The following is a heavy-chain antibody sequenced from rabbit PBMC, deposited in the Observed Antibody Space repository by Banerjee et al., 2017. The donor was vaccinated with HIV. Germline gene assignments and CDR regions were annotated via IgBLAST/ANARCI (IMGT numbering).Heavy chain of an antibody. CDR1: GFSFSSSYY. CDR2: IYGGSSDTT. Sequence: QEQLEESGGDLVKPEGSLTLTCTASGFSFSSSYYMCWVRQAPGKGLEWIGCIYGGSSDTTYYASWAKGRFTISKTSSTTVTLQMTSLTAADTATYFCARRYLNSSGYYFNLWGQGTLVTVS. V-gene: IGHV1S45*01. D-gene: IGHD1-1*01. J-gene: IGHJ4*01. CDR3: ARRYLNSSGYYFNL.